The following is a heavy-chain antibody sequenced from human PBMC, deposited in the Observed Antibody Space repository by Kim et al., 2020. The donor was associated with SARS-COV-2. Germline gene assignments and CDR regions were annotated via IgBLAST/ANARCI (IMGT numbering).Heavy chain of an antibody. V-gene: IGHV3-21*01. CDR2: ISSSSSYI. CDR1: GFTFSSYS. J-gene: IGHJ6*02. CDR3: ARDPAGYCTNGVCPDV. Sequence: GGSLRLSCAASGFTFSSYSMNWVRQAPGKGLEWVSSISSSSSYIYYADSVKGRFTISRDNAKNSLYLQMNSLRAEDTAVYYCARDPAGYCTNGVCPDVWGHGTTLTVSS. D-gene: IGHD2-8*01.